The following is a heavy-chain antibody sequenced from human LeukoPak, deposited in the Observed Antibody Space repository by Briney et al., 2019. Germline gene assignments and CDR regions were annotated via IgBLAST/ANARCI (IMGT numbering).Heavy chain of an antibody. V-gene: IGHV4-39*01. CDR3: ARHERGKNAFNL. CDR1: GGSISSSSHY. Sequence: ASETLSLTCTVSGGSISSSSHYWGWIRQPPGKGLEWIGSFYYSGSTYYNPSLKSRVTISVDTSKNQSSLKMSSVTAADTAVYYCARHERGKNAFNLWGQGTMVTVSS. CDR2: FYYSGST. J-gene: IGHJ3*01.